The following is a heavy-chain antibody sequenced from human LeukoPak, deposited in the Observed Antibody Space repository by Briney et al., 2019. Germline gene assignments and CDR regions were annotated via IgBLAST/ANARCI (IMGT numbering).Heavy chain of an antibody. CDR3: AKRDSSPDYYYMDV. CDR1: GYSFTRYW. D-gene: IGHD3-22*01. V-gene: IGHV5-51*01. J-gene: IGHJ6*03. Sequence: RAGESLKIFCKGSGYSFTRYWIAWVRQMPGKGLEWMGIIYPGDSDTRYSPSFQGQVTISADKSISTAYLQWSSLKASDTAMYYCAKRDSSPDYYYMDVWGKGTTVTVSS. CDR2: IYPGDSDT.